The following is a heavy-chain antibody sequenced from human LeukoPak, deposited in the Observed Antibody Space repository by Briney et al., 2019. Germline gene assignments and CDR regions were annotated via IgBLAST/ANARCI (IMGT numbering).Heavy chain of an antibody. CDR2: INSNTGAT. V-gene: IGHV1-8*02. J-gene: IGHJ4*02. D-gene: IGHD2-15*01. Sequence: ASVKVSCKASGYTFIDYYMHWVRQAPGQGLEWMGFINSNTGATGYAQKFQGRVTMTRNTSISTAYMELSSLRSEDTAVYYCARGGILYSRGELIWGQGTLVTVSS. CDR3: ARGGILYSRGELI. CDR1: GYTFIDYY.